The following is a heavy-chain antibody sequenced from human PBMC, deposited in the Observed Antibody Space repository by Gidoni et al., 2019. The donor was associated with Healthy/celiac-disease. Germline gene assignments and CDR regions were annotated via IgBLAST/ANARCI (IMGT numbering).Heavy chain of an antibody. CDR1: GFTFSSYA. V-gene: IGHV3-30-3*01. Sequence: QVQLVESGGGVVQPGRSLRLSCAASGFTFSSYAMHWVRQAPGKGLEWVAVISYDGSNTYYADSVKGRFTISRDNSKNTLYLQMNNLRAEDTAVYYCARASYGDYVEYFQHWGQGTLVTVSS. CDR3: ARASYGDYVEYFQH. CDR2: ISYDGSNT. J-gene: IGHJ1*01. D-gene: IGHD4-17*01.